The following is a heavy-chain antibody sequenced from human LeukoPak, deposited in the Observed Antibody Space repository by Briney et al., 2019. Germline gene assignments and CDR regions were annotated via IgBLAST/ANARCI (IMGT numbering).Heavy chain of an antibody. CDR2: INPSGGST. D-gene: IGHD2-2*01. Sequence: ASVKVSCKASGYTFTSYYMHWVRQAPGQGLEWMGIINPSGGSTSYAQKFQGRVTMTRDMSTSTVYMELSSLRAEDTAVYYCAKDPLGYCTSTSCYWGQGTLVTVSS. CDR3: AKDPLGYCTSTSCY. V-gene: IGHV1-46*01. J-gene: IGHJ4*02. CDR1: GYTFTSYY.